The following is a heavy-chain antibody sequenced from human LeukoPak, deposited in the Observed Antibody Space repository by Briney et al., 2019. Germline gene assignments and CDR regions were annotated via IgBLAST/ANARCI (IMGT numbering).Heavy chain of an antibody. V-gene: IGHV3-21*01. D-gene: IGHD3-3*01. Sequence: GGSLRLSCAASGFTFSSYSMNWVRQAPGKGLEWDSPISSSSSYIYYADSVTGRFTISRDNAKNSLYLQMNSLRAEDTAVYYCARYYDFWSGYYPFDYWGQGTLVTASS. CDR1: GFTFSSYS. J-gene: IGHJ4*02. CDR2: ISSSSSYI. CDR3: ARYYDFWSGYYPFDY.